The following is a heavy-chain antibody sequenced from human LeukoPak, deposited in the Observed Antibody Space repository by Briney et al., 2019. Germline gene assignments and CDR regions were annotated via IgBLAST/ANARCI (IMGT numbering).Heavy chain of an antibody. D-gene: IGHD3-16*01. CDR1: GGSISSHY. J-gene: IGHJ2*01. V-gene: IGHV4-59*08. CDR2: IYYSGST. CDR3: APGVGGQNLAPRWSFDL. Sequence: SETLSLTCTVSGGSISSHYWSWIRQPPGKGLEWIGYIYYSGSTNDNPSLKNRVTISVDTSKNLFTLKLSSVTAADTAVYYCAPGVGGQNLAPRWSFDLWGRGTLVIVSS.